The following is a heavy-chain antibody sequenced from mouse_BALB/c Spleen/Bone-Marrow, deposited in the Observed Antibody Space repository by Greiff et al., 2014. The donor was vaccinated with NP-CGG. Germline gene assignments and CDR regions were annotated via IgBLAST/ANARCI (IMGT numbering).Heavy chain of an antibody. V-gene: IGHV1-5*01. CDR3: IRDYGYVMDY. J-gene: IGHJ4*01. D-gene: IGHD1-1*01. Sequence: VQLQQSGTVLARPGASVKMSCKASGYSFTSYWMRWVKQRPGQGLEWIGGIYPGNSDTSYNQKFKGKAKLTAVTSASTAYMELSSLTNEDSAVYYCIRDYGYVMDYWGQGTSVTVSS. CDR2: IYPGNSDT. CDR1: GYSFTSYW.